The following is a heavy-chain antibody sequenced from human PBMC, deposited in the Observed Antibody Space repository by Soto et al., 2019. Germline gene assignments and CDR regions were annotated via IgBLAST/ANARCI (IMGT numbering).Heavy chain of an antibody. CDR1: GFTFSTYI. CDR3: ARDRNGDYVD. D-gene: IGHD4-17*01. Sequence: GGSLRLSCAASGFTFSTYIMHWVRQAPGKGLEWVASIFPNGRDKDYADSVKGRFTISRDNAKNRLYVQMNSLRAEDTAVYYCARDRNGDYVDWGQGTLVTVSS. V-gene: IGHV3-30*04. J-gene: IGHJ4*02. CDR2: IFPNGRDK.